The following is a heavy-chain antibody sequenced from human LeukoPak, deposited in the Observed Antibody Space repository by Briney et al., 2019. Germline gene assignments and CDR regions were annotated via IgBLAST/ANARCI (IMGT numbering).Heavy chain of an antibody. D-gene: IGHD6-19*01. CDR1: GFTFSSYA. Sequence: GRSLRLSCAASGFTFSSYAMHWVRQAPGKGLEWVAVISYDGSNKYYADSVKGRFTISRDNAKNSLYLQMNSLRAEDTAVYYCARDETPIAVAAGFDYWGQGTLVTVSS. CDR3: ARDETPIAVAAGFDY. V-gene: IGHV3-30-3*01. J-gene: IGHJ4*02. CDR2: ISYDGSNK.